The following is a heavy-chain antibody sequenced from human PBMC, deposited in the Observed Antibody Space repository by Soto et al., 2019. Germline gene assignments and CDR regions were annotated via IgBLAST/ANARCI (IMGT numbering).Heavy chain of an antibody. CDR2: IIPIFGTA. V-gene: IGHV1-69*06. CDR3: AEEPDSSGFVSGY. J-gene: IGHJ4*02. Sequence: QVQLVQSGAEVKKPGSSVKVSCKASGGTFSSYAISWVRQAPGQGLEWMGGIIPIFGTANYAQKFQGRATITADKSTSTAYMELSSLRSEATAVYYCAEEPDSSGFVSGYWGQGTLVTVSS. D-gene: IGHD3-22*01. CDR1: GGTFSSYA.